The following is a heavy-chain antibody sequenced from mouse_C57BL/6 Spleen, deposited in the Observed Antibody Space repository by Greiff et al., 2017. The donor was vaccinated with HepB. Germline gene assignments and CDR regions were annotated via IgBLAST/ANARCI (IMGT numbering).Heavy chain of an antibody. V-gene: IGHV1-81*01. Sequence: QVQLQQSGAELARPGASVKLSCKASGYTFTSYGISWVKQRTGQGLEWIGEIYPRSGNTYYNEKFKGKATLTADKSSSTAYMELRSLTSEDSAVYFCARDPQIYYYVSKGYFDVWGTGTTVTVSS. CDR2: IYPRSGNT. J-gene: IGHJ1*03. CDR1: GYTFTSYG. D-gene: IGHD1-1*01. CDR3: ARDPQIYYYVSKGYFDV.